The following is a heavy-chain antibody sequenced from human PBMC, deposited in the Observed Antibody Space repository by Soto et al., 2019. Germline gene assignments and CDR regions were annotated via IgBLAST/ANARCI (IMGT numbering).Heavy chain of an antibody. CDR3: AKSVRSQVGYCYYYYGMDV. V-gene: IGHV3-30*18. Sequence: GSLRLSCAAAGLSLSTYGVHWVRQAPGKGLEWVALTSYDGNDKYYLESVKGRFTVSRDNSKNMLYLEMNRLRADDTAVYYCAKSVRSQVGYCYYYYGMDVWGQGTTVTVSS. CDR1: GLSLSTYG. CDR2: TSYDGNDK. D-gene: IGHD2-15*01. J-gene: IGHJ6*02.